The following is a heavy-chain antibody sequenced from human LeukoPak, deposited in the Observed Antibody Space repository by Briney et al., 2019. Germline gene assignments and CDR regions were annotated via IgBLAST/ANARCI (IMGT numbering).Heavy chain of an antibody. J-gene: IGHJ4*02. CDR1: GFTFGSYW. D-gene: IGHD3-10*01. V-gene: IGHV3-74*01. CDR3: ARDADGPGSLIDY. CDR2: GSSDGSTT. Sequence: PGGSLRLSCAASGFTFGSYWMQWVRQAPGKGLEWVSRGSSDGSTTTYADSVKGRFTISRDNGKNTLYLQMNSLRAEDTAVYYCARDADGPGSLIDYWGQGTLVTVSS.